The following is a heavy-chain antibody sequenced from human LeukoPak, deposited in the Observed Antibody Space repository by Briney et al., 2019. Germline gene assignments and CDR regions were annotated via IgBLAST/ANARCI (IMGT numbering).Heavy chain of an antibody. CDR3: ARKPNWNYASLKPFDY. V-gene: IGHV4-34*01. CDR2: INHSGST. CDR1: GGSFSGYY. D-gene: IGHD1-7*01. Sequence: SETLSPTCAVYGGSFSGYYWSWIRQPPGKGLEWIGEINHSGSTNYNPSLKSRVTISVDTSKNQFSLKLSSVTAADTAVYYCARKPNWNYASLKPFDYWGQGTLVTVSS. J-gene: IGHJ4*02.